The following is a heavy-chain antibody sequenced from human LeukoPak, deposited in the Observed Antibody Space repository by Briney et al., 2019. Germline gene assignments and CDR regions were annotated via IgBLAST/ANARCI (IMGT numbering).Heavy chain of an antibody. CDR1: GGSVSSGIHY. V-gene: IGHV4-61*03. CDR2: IYYSGST. J-gene: IGHJ4*02. D-gene: IGHD6-19*01. Sequence: SETLSLTCTVSGGSVSSGIHYWNWIRQPPGKGLEWIGYIYYSGSTNYNPSLKSRVTVSIDTSKNHFSLKLTSVTAADTAVYYCARGYSSGWFDYWCQGTLVTVSS. CDR3: ARGYSSGWFDY.